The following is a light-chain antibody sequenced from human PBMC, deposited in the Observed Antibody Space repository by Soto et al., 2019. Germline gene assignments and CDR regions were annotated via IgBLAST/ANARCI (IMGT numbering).Light chain of an antibody. V-gene: IGLV1-40*01. J-gene: IGLJ3*02. CDR2: GVT. Sequence: QAVVTQPPSVSGAPGQRVTISCTGGWSNIGAGYEVHGYQHLPGTAPKLLLYGVTNRPSGVPDRFSGSRSGTSASLAITGLQADDEGDYSCQSFYSSLSHAWWFGGGTKLTVL. CDR1: WSNIGAGYE. CDR3: QSFYSSLSHAWW.